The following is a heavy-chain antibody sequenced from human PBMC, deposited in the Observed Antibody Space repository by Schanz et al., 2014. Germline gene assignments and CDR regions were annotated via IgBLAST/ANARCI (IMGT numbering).Heavy chain of an antibody. CDR3: ARDRRNADLDY. J-gene: IGHJ4*02. CDR2: ISGGGGTT. D-gene: IGHD1-1*01. V-gene: IGHV3-23*01. CDR1: GITFSSHS. Sequence: EVQLLESGGGLVQPGGSLRLSCAASGITFSSHSFNWVRQAPGKGLEWVSAISGGGGTTYYADSVKGRFTISRDNSKSTLYLQMNSLRAEDTALYYCARDRRNADLDYWGQGTLVTVSS.